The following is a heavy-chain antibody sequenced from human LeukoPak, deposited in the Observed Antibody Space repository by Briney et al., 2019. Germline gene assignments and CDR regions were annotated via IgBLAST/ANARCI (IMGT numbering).Heavy chain of an antibody. CDR1: GYTFTGYY. V-gene: IGHV1-8*02. Sequence: ASVKVSCKASGYTFTGYYMHWVRQATGQGLEWMGWMNPNSGNTGYAQKFQGRVTMTRNTSISTAYMELSSLRSEDTAVYYCALVGFTVTTDYWGQGTLVTVSS. J-gene: IGHJ4*02. D-gene: IGHD4-17*01. CDR3: ALVGFTVTTDY. CDR2: MNPNSGNT.